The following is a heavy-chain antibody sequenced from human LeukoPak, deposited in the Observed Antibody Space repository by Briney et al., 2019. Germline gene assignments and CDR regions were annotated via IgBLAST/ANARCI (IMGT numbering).Heavy chain of an antibody. CDR3: VRWLRGYFDY. CDR2: HGATT. J-gene: IGHJ4*02. D-gene: IGHD5-12*01. Sequence: GGSLRLSCAASGFTFSDYYMSWIRQAPGKGLEWVGRHGATTDYAAPVKGRFTISRDDSKNTVYLQMDSLKTEDTAVYYCVRWLRGYFDYWGQGTLVTVSS. CDR1: GFTFSDYY. V-gene: IGHV3-15*01.